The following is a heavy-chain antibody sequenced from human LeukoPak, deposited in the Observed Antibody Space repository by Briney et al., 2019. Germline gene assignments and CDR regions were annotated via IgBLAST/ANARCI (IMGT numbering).Heavy chain of an antibody. D-gene: IGHD7-27*01. V-gene: IGHV3-7*01. CDR1: GFTFSGAW. J-gene: IGHJ4*02. CDR3: ARHVGISF. CDR2: IREDGTDK. Sequence: PGGSLRLSCTASGFTFSGAWMTWVRQVPGKGLEWVANIREDGTDKNYVDSVKGRFTISRDNAKNSLFLQMSNLRDDDTAIYYCARHVGISFWGQGTLVTVSS.